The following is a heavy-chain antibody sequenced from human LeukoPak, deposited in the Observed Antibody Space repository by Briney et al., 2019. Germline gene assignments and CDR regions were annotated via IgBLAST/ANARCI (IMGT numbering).Heavy chain of an antibody. V-gene: IGHV1-2*02. CDR2: INPNSGVT. D-gene: IGHD5-12*01. J-gene: IGHJ4*02. CDR3: AGDKTTSGYYEFYF. CDR1: GYTFTDYY. Sequence: ASVKVSCKASGYTFTDYYMHWVRQAPGQGLEWMGWINPNSGVTNYAQKFQGRVTMTRDTSISTAYMELSRLSSDDTAVYYCAGDKTTSGYYEFYFWGQGALVTVSS.